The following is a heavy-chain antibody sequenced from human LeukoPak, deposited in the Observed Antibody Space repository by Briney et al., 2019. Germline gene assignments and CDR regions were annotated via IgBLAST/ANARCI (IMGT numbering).Heavy chain of an antibody. J-gene: IGHJ4*02. CDR2: TYYRSKWYN. CDR3: ARGSSSSRPHVVDY. D-gene: IGHD6-6*01. Sequence: SQTLSLTCAISGDSVSSNSAAWNWIRQSPSRGLEWLGRTYYRSKWYNDYAVSVKSRITLHPDTSKNQSSLPLTSVTPEDTAVYYCARGSSSSRPHVVDYWGQGTLVTVSS. CDR1: GDSVSSNSAA. V-gene: IGHV6-1*01.